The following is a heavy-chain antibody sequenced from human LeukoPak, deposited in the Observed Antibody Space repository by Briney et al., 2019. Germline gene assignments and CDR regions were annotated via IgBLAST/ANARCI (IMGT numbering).Heavy chain of an antibody. CDR1: GGSISSYY. J-gene: IGHJ6*04. D-gene: IGHD3-3*01. CDR3: ASGTPPEYYDFWSGYGDV. CDR2: IYYSGST. V-gene: IGHV4-59*01. Sequence: SETLSLTCTVSGGSISSYYWSWIRQPPGKGLEWIGYIYYSGSTNYNPSLKSRVTISVDTSKNQFSLKLSSVTAADTAVYYCASGTPPEYYDFWSGYGDVWDKGTTVTVSS.